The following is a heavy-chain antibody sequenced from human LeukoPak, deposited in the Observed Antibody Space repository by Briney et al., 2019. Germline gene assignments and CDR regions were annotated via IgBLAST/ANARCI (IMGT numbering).Heavy chain of an antibody. Sequence: GESLKISCKGSGYSFTSYWIGWVRQMPGKGLEWMGIIYPGDSDTRYSPSFQGQVTISADKSINTAYLQWSSLKASDSAMYYCARGSQNVVMTAYDYWGQGTLVPVSS. J-gene: IGHJ4*02. D-gene: IGHD2-21*02. V-gene: IGHV5-51*01. CDR2: IYPGDSDT. CDR3: ARGSQNVVMTAYDY. CDR1: GYSFTSYW.